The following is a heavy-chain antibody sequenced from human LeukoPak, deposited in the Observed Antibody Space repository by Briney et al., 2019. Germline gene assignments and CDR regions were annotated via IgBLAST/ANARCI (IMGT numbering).Heavy chain of an antibody. Sequence: ASVKVSCKASGYTFSSYDVNWVRQATGQGLEWMGWMNPNSGNTGYAQKFQGRVTITRNTSITTAYMELSGLTSEDTAVYYCASYSGYAQWGQGTLVTVSS. CDR1: GYTFSSYD. CDR2: MNPNSGNT. D-gene: IGHD5-12*01. CDR3: ASYSGYAQ. V-gene: IGHV1-8*03. J-gene: IGHJ4*02.